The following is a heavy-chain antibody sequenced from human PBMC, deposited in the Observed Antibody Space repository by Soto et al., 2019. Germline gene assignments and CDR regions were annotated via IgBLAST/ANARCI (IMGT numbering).Heavy chain of an antibody. J-gene: IGHJ2*01. CDR1: GFTFSSYA. CDR3: AKDPCGGDCYYWYFDL. Sequence: GGSLRLSSATSGFTFSSYAMHWVRKATGKGLEWVALISYDGSDKDYADSVKGRFTISRDNSKNTLYLQMNSLRAEDTAVYYCAKDPCGGDCYYWYFDLWGRGTLVTVSS. V-gene: IGHV3-30-3*01. CDR2: ISYDGSDK. D-gene: IGHD2-21*02.